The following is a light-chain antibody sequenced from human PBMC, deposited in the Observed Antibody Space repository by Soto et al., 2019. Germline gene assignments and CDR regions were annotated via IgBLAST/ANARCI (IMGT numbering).Light chain of an antibody. CDR1: QDISNY. CDR2: DAT. CDR3: QHPET. Sequence: DIQLTQSPSSLSASVGDRVTITCQASQDISNYLNWYQQKAGKAPKLLIYDATKLESGVASTFRGSRSGTHFTFTISSLQPEDVSTYYCQHPETFGPGTKVDIK. J-gene: IGKJ3*01. V-gene: IGKV1-33*01.